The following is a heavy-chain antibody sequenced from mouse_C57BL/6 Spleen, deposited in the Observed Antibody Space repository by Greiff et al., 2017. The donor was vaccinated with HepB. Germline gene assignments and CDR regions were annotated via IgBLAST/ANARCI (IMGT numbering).Heavy chain of an antibody. V-gene: IGHV1-26*01. CDR1: GYTFTDYY. J-gene: IGHJ1*03. Sequence: VQLQQSGPELVKPGASVKISCKASGYTFTDYYMNWVKQSHGKSLEWIGDINPNNGGTSYNQKFKGKATLTVDKSSSTAYMELRSLTSEDSAVYYCAREGDVWGKGTTDTVSS. CDR3: AREGDV. CDR2: INPNNGGT.